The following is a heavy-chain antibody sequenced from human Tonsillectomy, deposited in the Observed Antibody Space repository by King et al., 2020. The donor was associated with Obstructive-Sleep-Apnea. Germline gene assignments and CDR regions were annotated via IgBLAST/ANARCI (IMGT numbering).Heavy chain of an antibody. Sequence: QLVQSGTEVKKPGASVNVSCKASGYTFSNYGISWVRQAPGQGLEWMGWISGYSGKTKYTQKLQDRVTMTTDTSTRTAYMELRSLRSDDTAVYYCARGYYYDSSGYKDSFDIWGQGTTVTVSS. CDR2: ISGYSGKT. CDR1: GYTFSNYG. J-gene: IGHJ3*02. V-gene: IGHV1-18*01. D-gene: IGHD3-22*01. CDR3: ARGYYYDSSGYKDSFDI.